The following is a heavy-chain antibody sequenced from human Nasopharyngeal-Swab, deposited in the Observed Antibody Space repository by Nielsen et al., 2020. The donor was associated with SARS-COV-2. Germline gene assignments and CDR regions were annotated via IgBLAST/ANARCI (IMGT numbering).Heavy chain of an antibody. CDR2: IKQDGSEK. J-gene: IGHJ4*02. CDR3: ARAPKRGSSGYQVVY. Sequence: GGSLRPSCAASGFTFSSYWMSWVRQAPGKGLEWVPNIKQDGSEKYYVDSVKGRFTISRDNAKNSLYLQMNSLRAEDTAVYYCARAPKRGSSGYQVVYWGQGTLVTVSS. CDR1: GFTFSSYW. D-gene: IGHD3-22*01. V-gene: IGHV3-7*03.